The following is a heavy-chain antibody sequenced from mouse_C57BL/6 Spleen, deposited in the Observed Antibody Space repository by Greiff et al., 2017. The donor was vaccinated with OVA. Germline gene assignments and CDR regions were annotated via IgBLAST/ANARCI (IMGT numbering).Heavy chain of an antibody. CDR1: GYTFTDYY. J-gene: IGHJ4*01. D-gene: IGHD1-1*01. V-gene: IGHV1-26*01. Sequence: EVQLQQSGPELVKPGASVKISCKASGYTFTDYYMNWVKQSHGKSLEWIGDINPNNGGTSYNQKFKGKATLTVDKSSSTAYMELRSLTSEDSAVYYCAKDHYYGSSHYAMDYWGQGTSVTVSS. CDR3: AKDHYYGSSHYAMDY. CDR2: INPNNGGT.